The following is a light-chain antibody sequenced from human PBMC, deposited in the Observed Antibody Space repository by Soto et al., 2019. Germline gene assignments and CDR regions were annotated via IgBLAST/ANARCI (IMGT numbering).Light chain of an antibody. CDR1: QSISNW. J-gene: IGKJ1*01. CDR3: QQYNSFSRT. V-gene: IGKV1-5*01. Sequence: IQMTQSPSTLSASLGARVSITCRASQSISNWLAWSQQKPGKAPKLLIYDASSLERGVPSRFSGSRSGTEFTLTISSLQPADFATYYCQQYNSFSRTFGQGTKVDIK. CDR2: DAS.